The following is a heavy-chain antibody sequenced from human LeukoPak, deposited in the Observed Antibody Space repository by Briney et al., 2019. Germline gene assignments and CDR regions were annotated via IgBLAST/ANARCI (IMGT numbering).Heavy chain of an antibody. CDR2: MNPNSGNT. Sequence: ASVKVSCKASGYTFTSYDINWVRQATGQGLEWMGWMNPNSGNTGYAQKFQGRVTMTRDMSTSTVYMELSSLRSEDTAVHYCARDRKQVGATTTPEHYYYYYMDVWGKGTTVTVSS. D-gene: IGHD1-26*01. CDR3: ARDRKQVGATTTPEHYYYYYMDV. J-gene: IGHJ6*03. V-gene: IGHV1-8*02. CDR1: GYTFTSYD.